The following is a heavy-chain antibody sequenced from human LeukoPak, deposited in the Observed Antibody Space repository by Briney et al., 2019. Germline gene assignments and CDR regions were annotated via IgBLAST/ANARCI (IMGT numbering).Heavy chain of an antibody. V-gene: IGHV3-30*02. CDR3: ARDLTDPPYYYYYIDV. CDR2: IRFDGSNK. CDR1: GFTFSNAW. Sequence: GGSLRLSCAASGFTFSNAWMSWIRQAPGKGLEWVAFIRFDGSNKYYADSVKGRFTISRDNAKNSLYLQMNSLRAEDTAVYYCARDLTDPPYYYYYIDVWGKGTTVTISS. J-gene: IGHJ6*03.